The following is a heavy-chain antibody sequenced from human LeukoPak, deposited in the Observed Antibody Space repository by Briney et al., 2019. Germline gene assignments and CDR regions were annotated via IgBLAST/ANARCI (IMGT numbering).Heavy chain of an antibody. D-gene: IGHD6-13*01. CDR2: ISTYNGNT. J-gene: IGHJ5*02. Sequence: GASVKVSCKASGYSFTSYGISWVRQAPGQGLEWMGWISTYNGNTNYAQKVQGRVTMTTDTSTSTAYMELRSLRSEDTAVYYCAQPFSYSSSWYGRWESWDWFDPWGQGTLVTVSS. V-gene: IGHV1-18*01. CDR3: AQPFSYSSSWYGRWESWDWFDP. CDR1: GYSFTSYG.